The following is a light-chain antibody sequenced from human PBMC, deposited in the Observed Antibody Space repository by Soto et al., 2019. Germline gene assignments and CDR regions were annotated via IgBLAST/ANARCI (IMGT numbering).Light chain of an antibody. CDR3: GTWDSSLSAGV. CDR1: RSNIENNY. V-gene: IGLV1-51*01. J-gene: IGLJ2*01. CDR2: GSN. Sequence: QSVLTQPPSVSAAPGQKVTISCSGSRSNIENNYVSWYQQLPGTAPKLLIYGSNNRPSGIPDRFSGSKSGTSATLGITGLQTGDEADYYCGTWDSSLSAGVFGGGTQLTVL.